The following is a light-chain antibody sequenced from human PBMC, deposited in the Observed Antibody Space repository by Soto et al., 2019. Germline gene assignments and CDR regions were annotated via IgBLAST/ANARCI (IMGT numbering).Light chain of an antibody. J-gene: IGKJ3*01. Sequence: IVLPQSPAPPSLSPGGRATLSRWASQGVHNYLAWYQQRPGQAPRLLIYDASNRATGIPARFSGSGSGTDFTLTISSLEPEDFAVYYCQHRNNRPFSFGPGTKVDNK. CDR2: DAS. V-gene: IGKV3D-11*01. CDR1: QGVHNY. CDR3: QHRNNRPFS.